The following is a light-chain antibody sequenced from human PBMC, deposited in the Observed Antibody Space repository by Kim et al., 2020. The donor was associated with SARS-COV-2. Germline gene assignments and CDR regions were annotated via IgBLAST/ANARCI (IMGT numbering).Light chain of an antibody. CDR1: SIYVVCDDS. Sequence: GQRRTITSTVASIYVVCDDSGAWYHLHPGEAPNLVMYESGGRDSGVSNRVSGSESRGTASLTISGLRAENDADYYCSSHTPSSTYVFGSGTKVTVL. J-gene: IGLJ1*01. V-gene: IGLV2-14*01. CDR3: SSHTPSSTYV. CDR2: ESG.